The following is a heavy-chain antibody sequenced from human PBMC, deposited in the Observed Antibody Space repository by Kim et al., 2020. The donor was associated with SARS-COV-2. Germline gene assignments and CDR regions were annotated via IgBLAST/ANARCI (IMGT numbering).Heavy chain of an antibody. CDR3: ARDGDVDSVVFGMDV. J-gene: IGHJ6*02. V-gene: IGHV3-33*01. Sequence: GGSLRLSCEASGFTFNSYAMHWVRQAPGKGLEWMAVIWYDGSHQDFADSVKGRFSISRDNAKNTLYLQMDSLTVEDSGVYFCARDGDVDSVVFGMDVWGQGTTVTVS. CDR2: IWYDGSHQ. CDR1: GFTFNSYA. D-gene: IGHD3-16*01.